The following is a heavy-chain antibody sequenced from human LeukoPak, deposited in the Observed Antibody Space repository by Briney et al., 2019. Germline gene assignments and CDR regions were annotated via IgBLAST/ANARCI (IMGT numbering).Heavy chain of an antibody. CDR2: IIPIFGTA. CDR1: GGTFSSYA. V-gene: IGHV1-69*05. J-gene: IGHJ5*02. Sequence: ASVKVSCKASGGTFSSYAISWVRQAPGQGLEWMGGIIPIFGTANYAQKFQGRVTMTRDTSISTAYMELSRLRSDDTAVYYCARDRAVTTVTTFDPWGQGTLVTVSS. CDR3: ARDRAVTTVTTFDP. D-gene: IGHD4-11*01.